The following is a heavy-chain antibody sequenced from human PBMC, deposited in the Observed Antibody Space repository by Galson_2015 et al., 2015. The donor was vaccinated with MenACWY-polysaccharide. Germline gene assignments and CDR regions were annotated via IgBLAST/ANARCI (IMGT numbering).Heavy chain of an antibody. J-gene: IGHJ4*02. Sequence: SLRLSCAASGFAVSTNYMAWVRQAPGKGLEWVSLIYSGATTYYPDSVTGRFTISRDNSKSTVYLQMNRLRAEDTAVYYCARGGHDYGGNSGIYYFDYWGRGTLVTVSA. CDR3: ARGGHDYGGNSGIYYFDY. CDR2: IYSGATT. D-gene: IGHD4-23*01. CDR1: GFAVSTNY. V-gene: IGHV3-53*01.